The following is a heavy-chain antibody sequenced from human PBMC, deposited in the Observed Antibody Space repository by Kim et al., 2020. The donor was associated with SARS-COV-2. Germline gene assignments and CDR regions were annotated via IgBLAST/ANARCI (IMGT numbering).Heavy chain of an antibody. V-gene: IGHV1-3*01. CDR2: INAGNGNT. J-gene: IGHJ4*02. Sequence: ASVKVSCKASGYTFTSYAMHWVRQAPGQRLEWMGWINAGNGNTKYSQKFQGRVTITRDTSASTAYMELSSLRSEDTAVYYCSIGSAIFGSSDYWGQGTLVTVSS. CDR3: SIGSAIFGSSDY. CDR1: GYTFTSYA. D-gene: IGHD3-3*02.